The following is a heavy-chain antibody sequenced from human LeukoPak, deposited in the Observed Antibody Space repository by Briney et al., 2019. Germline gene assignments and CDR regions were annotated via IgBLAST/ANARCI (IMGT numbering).Heavy chain of an antibody. CDR3: ARCTTGRTFGSLREIKKSREIDY. V-gene: IGHV3-30*03. CDR1: GFTFSSYG. Sequence: RPGGSLRLSCAASGFTFSSYGMHWVRQAPGKGLEGVAVISYDGSNKYYADSVKGRFTISRDNSKNTLYLQMNSLRAEDTAVYYCARCTTGRTFGSLREIKKSREIDYWGQGTLVTVSS. J-gene: IGHJ4*02. CDR2: ISYDGSNK. D-gene: IGHD1-1*01.